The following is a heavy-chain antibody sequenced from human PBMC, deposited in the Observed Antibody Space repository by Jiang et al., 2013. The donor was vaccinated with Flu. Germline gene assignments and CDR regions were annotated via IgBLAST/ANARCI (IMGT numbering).Heavy chain of an antibody. Sequence: LEWIGHIYYSGXTNXNPSLKSRVTISVDTSKNQFSLKLSSVTAADTAVYYCAREPDYGFDYWGQGTLVTVSS. D-gene: IGHD4-17*01. CDR2: IYYSGXT. J-gene: IGHJ4*02. V-gene: IGHV4-59*01. CDR3: AREPDYGFDY.